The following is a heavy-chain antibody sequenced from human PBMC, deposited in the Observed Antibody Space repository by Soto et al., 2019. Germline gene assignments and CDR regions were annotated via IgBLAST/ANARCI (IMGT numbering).Heavy chain of an antibody. CDR1: SXGGYY. V-gene: IGHV4-31*02. Sequence: SXGGYYXXLFRQHPGKGLEWIGYIYYSGSTYYNPSLKSRVTISVDTSKNQFSLKLSSVTAADTAVYYCARVHPEKLDPWGQGTLVTVSS. CDR2: IYYSGST. CDR3: ARVHPEKLDP. J-gene: IGHJ5*02.